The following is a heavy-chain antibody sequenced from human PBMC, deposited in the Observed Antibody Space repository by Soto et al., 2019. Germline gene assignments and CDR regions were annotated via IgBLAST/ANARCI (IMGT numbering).Heavy chain of an antibody. CDR3: AAPRDEYGSGVSWFTYGTDI. CDR2: LDGAGGST. V-gene: IGHV3-23*01. CDR1: GFTFSDYA. D-gene: IGHD3-10*01. Sequence: GGSLRLSWLAFGFTFSDYAMTWVRHVPGRGLEGVASLDGAGGSTYADSVRGRFTISRDNSQNTLFLQMKRLTVDDTAIYYCAAPRDEYGSGVSWFTYGTDIWGQGTTVTVSS. J-gene: IGHJ6*02.